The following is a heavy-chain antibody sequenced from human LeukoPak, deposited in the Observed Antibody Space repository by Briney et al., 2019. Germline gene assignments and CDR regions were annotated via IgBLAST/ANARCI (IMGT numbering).Heavy chain of an antibody. V-gene: IGHV1-18*01. CDR3: VREGRTDVYESVGYVL. CDR1: GYTFTNYV. Sequence: ASVKVSHMASGYTFTNYVINWVRQAPGQGLEWMGWISAYNGNTHSAQKLQGRVTMTTDTSTTTAYMELRRLRSDDTAVYFCVREGRTDVYESVGYVLWGQGTLVTVSS. D-gene: IGHD3-22*01. CDR2: ISAYNGNT. J-gene: IGHJ4*02.